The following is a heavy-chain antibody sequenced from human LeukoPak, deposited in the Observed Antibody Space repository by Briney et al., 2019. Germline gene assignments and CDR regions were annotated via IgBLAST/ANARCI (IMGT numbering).Heavy chain of an antibody. CDR1: GCTLSSYA. CDR3: AIDSGSSSSRVRFDY. D-gene: IGHD6-13*01. V-gene: IGHV3-23*01. J-gene: IGHJ4*02. CDR2: ISGSGGTT. Sequence: GGALRLSCADSGCTLSSYAMSWLRLAPGKGREWVSAISGSGGTTYYAESVKGRFTISRDNSKNTLYLEMNSLRPEDTAVYYCAIDSGSSSSRVRFDYSSEASLATVSS.